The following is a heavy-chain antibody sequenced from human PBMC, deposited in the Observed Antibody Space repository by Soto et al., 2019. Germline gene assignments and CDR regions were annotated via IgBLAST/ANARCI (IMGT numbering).Heavy chain of an antibody. V-gene: IGHV2-5*01. CDR2: IYWSGDE. J-gene: IGHJ3*02. Sequence: SGPTLVNPTQTLTLTCSFSGFSLSTSGVGVGWIRQSPGKALEWLALIYWSGDEHYRPSLKSRLSITKDTSKNHVVLIMTNMDPVDTATYYCARAVANLPVFAFDIWGQGTMVTVSS. D-gene: IGHD2-15*01. CDR3: ARAVANLPVFAFDI. CDR1: GFSLSTSGVG.